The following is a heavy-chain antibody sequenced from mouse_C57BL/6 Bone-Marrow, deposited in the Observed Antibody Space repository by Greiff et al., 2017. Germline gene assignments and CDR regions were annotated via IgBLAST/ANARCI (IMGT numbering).Heavy chain of an antibody. CDR2: IFPGSGST. Sequence: VQLQESGAELMKPGASVKLSCKASGYTFTDYYINWVKQRPGQGLEWIGWIFPGSGSTYYNEKFKGKATLTVDKSSSTAYMLLSSLTSEDSAVYFCAREGRLLPFFAYWGQGTLVTVSA. V-gene: IGHV1-75*01. D-gene: IGHD2-3*01. J-gene: IGHJ3*01. CDR1: GYTFTDYY. CDR3: AREGRLLPFFAY.